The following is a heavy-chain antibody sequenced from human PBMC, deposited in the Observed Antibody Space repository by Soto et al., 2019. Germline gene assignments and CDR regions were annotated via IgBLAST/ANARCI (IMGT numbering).Heavy chain of an antibody. CDR2: IKSKTDGGTT. CDR3: TTGLTMITFGGVIVIDAFDI. CDR1: GFTFSNAW. Sequence: EVQLVESGGGLVQPGGSLRLSCAASGFTFSNAWMSWVRQAPGKGLEWVGRIKSKTDGGTTDYAAPVKGRFTISRDDSKNTLYLQMNSLKTEDTAVYYCTTGLTMITFGGVIVIDAFDIWGQGTMVTVSS. V-gene: IGHV3-15*01. D-gene: IGHD3-16*02. J-gene: IGHJ3*02.